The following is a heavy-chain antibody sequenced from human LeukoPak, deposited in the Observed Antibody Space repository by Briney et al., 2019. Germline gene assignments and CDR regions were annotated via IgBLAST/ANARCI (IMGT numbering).Heavy chain of an antibody. CDR3: ARAPGWGYSGTYLDL. CDR2: IYHSGST. Sequence: SQTLSLTCAVSGGSISSGGYSWSWIRQPPGKGLEWIGYIYHSGSTYYNPSLKSRVTISVDRSKNQFSLKLSSVTAADTAVYYCARAPGWGYSGTYLDLWGRGTLVTVSS. D-gene: IGHD2-15*01. V-gene: IGHV4-30-2*01. J-gene: IGHJ2*01. CDR1: GGSISSGGYS.